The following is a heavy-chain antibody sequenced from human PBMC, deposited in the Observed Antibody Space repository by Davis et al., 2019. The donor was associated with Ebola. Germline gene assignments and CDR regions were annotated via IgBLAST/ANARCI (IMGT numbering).Heavy chain of an antibody. CDR3: ARAPTGTGDAFDI. CDR1: GFTFNSYR. J-gene: IGHJ3*02. CDR2: IWYDGTNK. V-gene: IGHV3-33*01. D-gene: IGHD7-27*01. Sequence: GESLKTSCAAPGFTFNSYRMHWVRQAPGKGLEWVAFIWYDGTNKYYEDSVKGRFTISRDDSKSTLFLQMNSLRAEDTAVYYCARAPTGTGDAFDIWGQGTMVTVSS.